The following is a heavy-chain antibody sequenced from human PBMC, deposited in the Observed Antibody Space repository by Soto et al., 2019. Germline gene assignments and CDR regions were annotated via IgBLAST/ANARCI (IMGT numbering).Heavy chain of an antibody. Sequence: SETLSLTCTVSGGSISTYDWSWIRQPPGKGLEWIGYVYFSGSTSYSPSLESRVTMSLDTSKNQVSLNLTSVTAADTAVYYCARVGSRNSTSHNPLYYFDYWGQGTLVTVSS. CDR2: VYFSGST. D-gene: IGHD2-2*01. CDR3: ARVGSRNSTSHNPLYYFDY. CDR1: GGSISTYD. J-gene: IGHJ4*02. V-gene: IGHV4-59*01.